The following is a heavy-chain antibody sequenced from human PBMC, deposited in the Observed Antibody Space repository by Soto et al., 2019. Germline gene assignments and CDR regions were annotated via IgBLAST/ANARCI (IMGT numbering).Heavy chain of an antibody. CDR1: GYTFTNYY. CDR3: ARETYYDFWSGLRSAHYYYYGMDV. CDR2: INPSGGST. Sequence: ASVKVSCKASGYTFTNYYIHWVRRAAGQGLEWMGIINPSGGSTSYAQKFQGRVTMTRDTSTSTVYMELSSLRSEDTAVYYCARETYYDFWSGLRSAHYYYYGMDVWGQGTTVTVSS. J-gene: IGHJ6*02. V-gene: IGHV1-46*01. D-gene: IGHD3-3*01.